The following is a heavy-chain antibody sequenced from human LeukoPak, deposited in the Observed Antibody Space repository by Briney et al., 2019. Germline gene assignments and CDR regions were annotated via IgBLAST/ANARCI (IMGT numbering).Heavy chain of an antibody. D-gene: IGHD3-22*01. CDR1: GGSISTYY. J-gene: IGHJ5*02. Sequence: SETLSLTCTVSGGSISTYYWSWIRQPAGKGLEWIGRIYTSGSTNYNPSLKSRVTMSVDTSKNQFSLKLSSVTAADTAVYYCARDAYDSSGYYYVSFHWFDPWGQGTLVTVSS. CDR2: IYTSGST. V-gene: IGHV4-4*07. CDR3: ARDAYDSSGYYYVSFHWFDP.